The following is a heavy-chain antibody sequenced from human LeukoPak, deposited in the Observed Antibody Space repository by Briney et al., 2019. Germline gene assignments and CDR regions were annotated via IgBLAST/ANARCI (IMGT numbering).Heavy chain of an antibody. CDR1: GPRFSSYA. Sequence: GGSLRLSCAVSGPRFSSYAMSWVRQAPGKGLEWVSSISISGDTTNYADSVKGRFTISRDNSKNTLFLQMNSLRAEDTTVYYCAKEWSPNDYWGQGTRVTVSS. CDR2: ISISGDTT. V-gene: IGHV3-23*01. J-gene: IGHJ4*02. D-gene: IGHD2-15*01. CDR3: AKEWSPNDY.